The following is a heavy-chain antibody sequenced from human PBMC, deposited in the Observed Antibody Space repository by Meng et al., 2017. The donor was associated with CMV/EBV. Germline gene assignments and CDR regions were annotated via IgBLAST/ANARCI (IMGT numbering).Heavy chain of an antibody. CDR1: GSSVSSNNYY. CDR2: IYKSGST. D-gene: IGHD1-26*01. CDR3: ARDNLGGSYDY. Sequence: TCAVAGSSVSSNNYYWTWIRQPPGKGLEWIGYIYKSGSTNYNPSLKSRVTISADTSKNQFSLKLSSVTAADTAVYYCARDNLGGSYDYWGQGTLVTVSS. V-gene: IGHV4-61*01. J-gene: IGHJ4*02.